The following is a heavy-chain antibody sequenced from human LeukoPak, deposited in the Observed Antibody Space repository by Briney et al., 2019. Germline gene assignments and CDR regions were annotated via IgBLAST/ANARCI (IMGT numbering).Heavy chain of an antibody. Sequence: ASVKVSCKASGYTFTSYDINWVRQATGQGLEWMGWMNPNSGNTGYAQKLQGRVTMTTDTSTSTAYMELRSLRSDDTAVYYCARESHFYDFWSGYYLTNTFDYWGQGTLVTVSS. V-gene: IGHV1-8*01. CDR2: MNPNSGNT. CDR1: GYTFTSYD. D-gene: IGHD3-3*01. CDR3: ARESHFYDFWSGYYLTNTFDY. J-gene: IGHJ4*02.